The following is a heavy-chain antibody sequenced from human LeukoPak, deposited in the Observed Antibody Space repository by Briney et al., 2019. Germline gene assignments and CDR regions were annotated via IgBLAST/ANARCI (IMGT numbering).Heavy chain of an antibody. D-gene: IGHD6-13*01. J-gene: IGHJ6*02. Sequence: GGSLRLSCAASGFTFSSYAMSWVRQAPGKGLEWVSAISGSGGSTYYADSVKGRFTISRDNSKNTLYLQMNSLRAEDTAVYYCAKAGYEVEYYYGVDVWGQGTTVTVSS. CDR3: AKAGYEVEYYYGVDV. V-gene: IGHV3-23*01. CDR2: ISGSGGST. CDR1: GFTFSSYA.